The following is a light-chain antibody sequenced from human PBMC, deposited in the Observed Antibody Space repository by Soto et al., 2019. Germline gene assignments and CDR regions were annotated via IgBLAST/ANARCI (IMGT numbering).Light chain of an antibody. CDR1: QSVGSY. CDR3: KQYTNWPWT. CDR2: DAS. V-gene: IGKV3-11*01. J-gene: IGKJ1*01. Sequence: EIVLTQSPATLSLSPGERATLSCRASQSVGSYLGWYQQKPGQAPRLLIYDASNRATGIPARFSGSGFGTDFTLTIRRLEPEDFAVYYCKQYTNWPWTFGQGTKVDIK.